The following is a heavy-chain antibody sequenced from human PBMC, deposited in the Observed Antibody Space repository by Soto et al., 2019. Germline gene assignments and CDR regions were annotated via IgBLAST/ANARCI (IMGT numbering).Heavy chain of an antibody. CDR2: ILNDASGH. Sequence: QVQLVESGGGVVQPGTSLRLSCAASGLTCSRHGMHWVRQTPGKGLEWLAVILNDASGHWYADSVKGRFTISRDNFENTLYLQMNGLRLEDTAMYYCARDDDYPDNGFDYWGQGTLVTVSS. CDR1: GLTCSRHG. V-gene: IGHV3-33*01. D-gene: IGHD4-17*01. CDR3: ARDDDYPDNGFDY. J-gene: IGHJ4*02.